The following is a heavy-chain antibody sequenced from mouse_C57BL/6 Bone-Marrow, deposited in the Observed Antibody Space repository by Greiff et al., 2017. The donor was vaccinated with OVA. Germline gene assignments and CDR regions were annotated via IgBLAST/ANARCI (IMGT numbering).Heavy chain of an antibody. J-gene: IGHJ4*01. CDR2: IDPEDGDT. CDR1: GFNIKDYY. CDR3: TNFDDYYAMDY. V-gene: IGHV14-1*01. Sequence: EVKLVESGAELVRPGASVKLSCTASGFNIKDYYMHWVKQRPEQGLEWIGRIDPEDGDTEYAPKFQGKATMTEDTSSNTAYLQLSSLTSEDTAVYYCTNFDDYYAMDYWGQGTSVTVSA. D-gene: IGHD2-3*01.